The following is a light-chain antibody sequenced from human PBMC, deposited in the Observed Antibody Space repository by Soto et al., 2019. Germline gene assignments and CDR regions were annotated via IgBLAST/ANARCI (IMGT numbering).Light chain of an antibody. V-gene: IGLV2-23*02. J-gene: IGLJ3*02. CDR1: SSDVGSYNL. CDR2: EVN. CDR3: CSYVGSSILM. Sequence: QSVLTQPASVSGSPGQSITIXCTGTSSDVGSYNLVSWYQQLPGKAPKLIIYEVNERPSGISDRFSGSKSGNTASLTISGLQGEDEADYYCCSYVGSSILMFGGGTKVTVL.